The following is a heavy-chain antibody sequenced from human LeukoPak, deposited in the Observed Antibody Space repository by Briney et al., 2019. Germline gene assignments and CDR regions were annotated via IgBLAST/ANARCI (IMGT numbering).Heavy chain of an antibody. Sequence: GGSLRLSCAASGFTFSSYGMHWVRQAPGKGLEWVAVISYDGSNKYYADSVKGRFTISRDNSKNTLYLQMNSLRAEDTAVYYCARGSRASHFDFWGQGTLVTVSS. J-gene: IGHJ4*02. CDR2: ISYDGSNK. V-gene: IGHV3-30*03. CDR1: GFTFSSYG. CDR3: ARGSRASHFDF. D-gene: IGHD2-15*01.